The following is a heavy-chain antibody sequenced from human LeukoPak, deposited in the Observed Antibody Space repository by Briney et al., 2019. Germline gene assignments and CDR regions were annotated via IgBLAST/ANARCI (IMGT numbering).Heavy chain of an antibody. CDR2: MNPNSGNT. Sequence: ASVKVSCKASGYTFTGYYMHWVRQAPGQGLEWMGWMNPNSGNTGYAQKFQGRVTMTRNTSISTAYMELSSLRSEDTAVYYCARCYGSGSYYNEYYYYYMDVWGKGTTVTISS. CDR1: GYTFTGYY. V-gene: IGHV1-8*02. D-gene: IGHD3-10*01. J-gene: IGHJ6*03. CDR3: ARCYGSGSYYNEYYYYYMDV.